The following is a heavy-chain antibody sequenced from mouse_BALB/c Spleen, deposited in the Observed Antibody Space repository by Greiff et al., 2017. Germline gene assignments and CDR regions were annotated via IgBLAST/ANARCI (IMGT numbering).Heavy chain of an antibody. CDR2: ISYDGSN. D-gene: IGHD3-2*02. Sequence: DVKLQESGPGLVKPSQSLSLTCSVTGYSITSGYYWNWIRQFPGNKLEWMGYISYDGSNNYNPSLKNRISITRDTSKNQFFLKLNSVTTEDTATYYCARGGYGFAYWGQGTLVTVSA. V-gene: IGHV3-6*02. J-gene: IGHJ3*01. CDR1: GYSITSGYY. CDR3: ARGGYGFAY.